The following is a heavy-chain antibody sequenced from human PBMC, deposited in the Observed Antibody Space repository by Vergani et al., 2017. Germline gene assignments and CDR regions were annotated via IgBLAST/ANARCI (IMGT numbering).Heavy chain of an antibody. Sequence: QVQLVQSGAEVKKPGSSVKVSCKASVGTFSSYAISWVRPAPGQGLEWMGGIITIFGTANYAQKLQGRVTITADKSTSTAYIELSGLGSEDTDVYYCARGGKLGSGYYQYYYYYGMDVWGQGTTVTVSS. CDR3: ARGGKLGSGYYQYYYYYGMDV. J-gene: IGHJ6*02. CDR1: VGTFSSYA. D-gene: IGHD3-22*01. CDR2: IITIFGTA. V-gene: IGHV1-69*06.